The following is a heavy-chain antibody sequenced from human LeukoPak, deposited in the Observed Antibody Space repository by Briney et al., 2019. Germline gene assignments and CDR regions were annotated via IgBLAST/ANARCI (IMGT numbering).Heavy chain of an antibody. CDR1: GGSIGSNY. CDR3: ATYSGGHIDY. D-gene: IGHD5-12*01. Sequence: SETLSLTCTVSGGSIGSNYWTWIRQPPGKGLEYIGYIYYTGGTNYNPSLKSRVTMSVDTSKNQFSLKLSSVTAADTAVYYCATYSGGHIDYWGQGSLVTVSS. V-gene: IGHV4-59*01. J-gene: IGHJ4*02. CDR2: IYYTGGT.